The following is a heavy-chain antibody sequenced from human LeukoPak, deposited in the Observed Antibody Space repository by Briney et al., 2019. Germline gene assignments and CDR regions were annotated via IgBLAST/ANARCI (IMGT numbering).Heavy chain of an antibody. CDR2: INHSGST. CDR1: GGSITSGGYS. D-gene: IGHD6-6*01. Sequence: SETLSLTCAVSGGSITSGGYSWSWIRQPPGKGLEWIGEINHSGSTNYNPSLKSRVTISVDTSKNQFSLKLSSVTAADTAVYYCARGNGGIAARSFDYWGQGTLVTVSS. V-gene: IGHV4-34*01. J-gene: IGHJ4*02. CDR3: ARGNGGIAARSFDY.